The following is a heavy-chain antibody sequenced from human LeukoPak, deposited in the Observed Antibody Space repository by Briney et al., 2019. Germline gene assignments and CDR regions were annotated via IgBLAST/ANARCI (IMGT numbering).Heavy chain of an antibody. J-gene: IGHJ6*02. CDR2: IYPGDSDT. CDR3: ARQGYSSGWFQSDYYYGMDV. D-gene: IGHD6-19*01. Sequence: GESLKISCKGSGYSFTSYWIGWVRQMPGKGLEWMGIIYPGDSDTRYSPSFQGQVTISADKSISTAYLQWSSLKASDTAMYYCARQGYSSGWFQSDYYYGMDVWGQGTTVTVSS. V-gene: IGHV5-51*01. CDR1: GYSFTSYW.